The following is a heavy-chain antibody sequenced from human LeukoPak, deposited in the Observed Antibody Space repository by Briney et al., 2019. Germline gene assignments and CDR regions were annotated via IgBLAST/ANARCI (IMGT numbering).Heavy chain of an antibody. CDR3: AKALGGYGRVTVTDFFDY. Sequence: GGSLRLSCAASGFTFSSYGMHWVRQAPGKGLEWVAFIRYDVSNKYYADSVKGRFTISRDNSKNTMYLQMNSLRAEDTAVYYCAKALGGYGRVTVTDFFDYWGQGTLVTVPS. J-gene: IGHJ4*02. CDR1: GFTFSSYG. CDR2: IRYDVSNK. V-gene: IGHV3-30*02. D-gene: IGHD4-17*01.